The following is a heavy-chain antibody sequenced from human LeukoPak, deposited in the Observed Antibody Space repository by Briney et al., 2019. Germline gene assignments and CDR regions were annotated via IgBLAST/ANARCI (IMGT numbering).Heavy chain of an antibody. CDR1: GGSISSYY. V-gene: IGHV4-59*01. J-gene: IGHJ4*02. Sequence: SETLSLTCTVSGGSISSYYWSWLRQPPGKGLEWIGYIYYSGSTNYNPSLKSRVTISVDTSKNQISLKLSSVTAADTAVYYCAKNTWELLQWGQGTLVTVSS. CDR3: AKNTWELLQ. CDR2: IYYSGST. D-gene: IGHD1-26*01.